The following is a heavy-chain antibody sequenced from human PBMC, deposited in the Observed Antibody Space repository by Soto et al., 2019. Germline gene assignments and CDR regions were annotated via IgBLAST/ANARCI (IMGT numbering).Heavy chain of an antibody. CDR3: TKGPNWNYYYYGVDV. CDR1: GDSVSNYY. CDR2: VYSSGAT. V-gene: IGHV4-4*07. Sequence: SETLSLTGTVSGDSVSNYYCSWIRQPAGRGLEWIGRVYSSGATNYNPSLNGRVTMSVDTSRNQFSLRLSSVTAADTAIYYCTKGPNWNYYYYGVDVWGQGTAVTVCS. D-gene: IGHD1-20*01. J-gene: IGHJ6*02.